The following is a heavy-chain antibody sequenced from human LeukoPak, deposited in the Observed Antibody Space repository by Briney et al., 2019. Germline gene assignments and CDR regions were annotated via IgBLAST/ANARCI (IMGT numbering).Heavy chain of an antibody. Sequence: GGSLRLSCAASGFIFNDYSIHWVRQFPGKGLEWVSLINKDGDRTLYADSVKGRFTISRDNRKNSLYLQMNSLRTEDTALYYCAKEVRGSSWTGFDYWGQGTLVTVPS. CDR2: INKDGDRT. D-gene: IGHD6-13*01. J-gene: IGHJ4*02. CDR3: AKEVRGSSWTGFDY. V-gene: IGHV3-43*01. CDR1: GFIFNDYS.